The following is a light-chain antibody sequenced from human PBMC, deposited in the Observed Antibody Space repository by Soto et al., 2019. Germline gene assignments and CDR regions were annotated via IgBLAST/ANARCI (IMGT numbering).Light chain of an antibody. J-gene: IGLJ1*01. V-gene: IGLV2-14*01. CDR1: SSDVGGYNY. CDR2: EVS. CDR3: SSYGSTSTRYV. Sequence: QSVLTQPASVSGSPGQSITISCTGTSSDVGGYNYVSWYQHHPVKAPKLMIYEVSNRPSGVSNRFSGSKSGNTASLTISGLQAEDEADYFCSSYGSTSTRYVFGTGTKVTVL.